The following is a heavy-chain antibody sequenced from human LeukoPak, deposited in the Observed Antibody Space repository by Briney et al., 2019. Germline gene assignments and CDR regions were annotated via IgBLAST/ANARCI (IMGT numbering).Heavy chain of an antibody. Sequence: GGSLRLSCAASGFTVSSNYMSWVRQAPGKGLEWVSVIYSGGSTYYADSVKGRFTISRDNSKNTLYLQMNSLRAEDTAVYYCARSLWGSNYYGYWGQGTLVTVSS. CDR2: IYSGGST. CDR1: GFTVSSNY. CDR3: ARSLWGSNYYGY. D-gene: IGHD3-16*01. J-gene: IGHJ4*02. V-gene: IGHV3-53*01.